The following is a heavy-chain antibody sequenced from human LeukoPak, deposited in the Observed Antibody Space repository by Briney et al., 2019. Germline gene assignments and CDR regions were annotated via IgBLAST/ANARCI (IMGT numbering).Heavy chain of an antibody. Sequence: GGSLRLSCAASGFTVSSNYMSWVRQAPGKGLEWVANIKQDGSEKYYVDSVKGRFTISRDNAKNSLYLQMNSLRAEDTAVYYCARGGSGWTSDAFDIWGQGTMVTVSS. D-gene: IGHD6-19*01. CDR3: ARGGSGWTSDAFDI. J-gene: IGHJ3*02. CDR2: IKQDGSEK. CDR1: GFTVSSNY. V-gene: IGHV3-7*01.